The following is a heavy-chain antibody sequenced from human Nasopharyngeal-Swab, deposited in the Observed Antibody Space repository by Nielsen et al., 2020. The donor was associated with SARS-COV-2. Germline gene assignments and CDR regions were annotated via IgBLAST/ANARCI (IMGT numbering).Heavy chain of an antibody. CDR3: AREPGEGYEYDY. V-gene: IGHV3-7*01. J-gene: IGHJ4*02. CDR1: GFTFDDYG. D-gene: IGHD2-2*01. CDR2: IKQDGSEK. Sequence: GESLKISCAASGFTFDDYGMSWVRQAPGKGLEWVANIKQDGSEKYYVDSVKGRFTISRDNAKNSLYLQMNSLRAEDTAVYYCAREPGEGYEYDYWGQGTLVTVSS.